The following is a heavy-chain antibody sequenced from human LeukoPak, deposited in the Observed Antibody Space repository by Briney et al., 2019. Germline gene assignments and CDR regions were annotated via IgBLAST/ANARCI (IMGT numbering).Heavy chain of an antibody. CDR3: ARGLVTMVRGVYYYYMDV. CDR1: GYTFTSYD. V-gene: IGHV1-8*01. J-gene: IGHJ6*03. CDR2: MNPNSGNT. Sequence: ASVKVSCKASGYTFTSYDINWVRRATGQGLEWMGWMNPNSGNTGYAQKFQGRVTMTRNTSISTAYMELSSLRSEDTAVYYCARGLVTMVRGVYYYYMDVWGKGTTVTVSS. D-gene: IGHD3-10*01.